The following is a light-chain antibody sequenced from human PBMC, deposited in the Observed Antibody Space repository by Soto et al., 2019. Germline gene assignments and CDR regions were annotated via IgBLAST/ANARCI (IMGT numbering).Light chain of an antibody. Sequence: EVVTTQSPHTLSLSPGERATLSCRASQSVPRSYLAWYQQKPGQAPRLLIYGTSSRATGIPDRFSGSGSGTDSTLTISRLEPEDFAVFYCQQYGSSITFGQGTRLEIK. CDR2: GTS. J-gene: IGKJ5*01. CDR3: QQYGSSIT. V-gene: IGKV3-20*01. CDR1: QSVPRSY.